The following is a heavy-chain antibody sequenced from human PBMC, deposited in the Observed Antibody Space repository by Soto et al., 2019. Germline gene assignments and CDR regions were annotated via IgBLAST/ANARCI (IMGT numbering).Heavy chain of an antibody. CDR1: GFTFSSYS. J-gene: IGHJ4*02. Sequence: GWSLRLSCAASGFTFSSYSMNWVRQAPGKGLEWVSFISTGSSFIYYADSVKGRFTVSRDNAKNSLYLQMNSLRAEDTAVYYCATDQLSLLNYDYWGQGTLVTVSS. CDR2: ISTGSSFI. CDR3: ATDQLSLLNYDY. D-gene: IGHD1-1*01. V-gene: IGHV3-21*01.